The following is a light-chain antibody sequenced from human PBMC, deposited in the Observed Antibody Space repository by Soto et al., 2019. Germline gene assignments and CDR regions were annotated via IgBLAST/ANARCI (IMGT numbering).Light chain of an antibody. CDR1: SSNIGNNY. CDR2: DNN. Sequence: QSVLTQSPSVSAAPGQQVTISCSGSSSNIGNNYVSWYQQLPGTAPKLLIYDNNKRPSGIPDRFSGSKCGTLGTLDITGLQTGDEADYYCATWDGSLPGEVFGGGTKLTVL. V-gene: IGLV1-51*01. CDR3: ATWDGSLPGEV. J-gene: IGLJ2*01.